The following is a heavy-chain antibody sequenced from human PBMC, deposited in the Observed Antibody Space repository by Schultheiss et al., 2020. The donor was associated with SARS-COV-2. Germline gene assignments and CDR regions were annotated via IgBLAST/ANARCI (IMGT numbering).Heavy chain of an antibody. CDR2: IISSSSTI. J-gene: IGHJ4*02. D-gene: IGHD3-16*01. CDR1: GFTFSNYS. CDR3: ARVQRYYDYVWAGYFDY. Sequence: GGSLRLSCAASGFTFSNYSMNWVRQIPGKGLEWISNIISSSSTIYYADSLKGRFTISRDNAKNSLYLQMNSLRSEDTAVYYCARVQRYYDYVWAGYFDYWGQGTLVTVSS. V-gene: IGHV3-48*04.